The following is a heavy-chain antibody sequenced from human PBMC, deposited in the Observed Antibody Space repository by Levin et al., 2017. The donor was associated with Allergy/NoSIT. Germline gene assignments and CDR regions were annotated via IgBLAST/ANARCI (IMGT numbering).Heavy chain of an antibody. CDR3: AKQTDHLFDY. V-gene: IGHV3-30*04. CDR2: ISYDGSNK. J-gene: IGHJ4*02. CDR1: GFTFSSYA. D-gene: IGHD1-1*01. Sequence: GESLKISCAASGFTFSSYAMHWVRQAPGKGLEWVAVISYDGSNKYYADSVKGRFTISRDNSKNTLYLQMNSLRAEDTAVYYCAKQTDHLFDYWGQGTLVTVSS.